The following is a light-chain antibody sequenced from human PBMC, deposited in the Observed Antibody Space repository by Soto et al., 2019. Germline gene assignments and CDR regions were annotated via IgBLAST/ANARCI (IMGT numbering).Light chain of an antibody. CDR3: QECDGAPPIT. V-gene: IGKV3-20*01. CDR2: DAS. Sequence: EIVLTQSPDTLSLSPGERATLSCRASQSVLSERLAWYQQKRGQAPTLLLFDASSRASGTPERFSGSGSGTDFTLTISRLEPEDFAVYYCQECDGAPPITFGLGTRLEI. J-gene: IGKJ5*01. CDR1: QSVLSER.